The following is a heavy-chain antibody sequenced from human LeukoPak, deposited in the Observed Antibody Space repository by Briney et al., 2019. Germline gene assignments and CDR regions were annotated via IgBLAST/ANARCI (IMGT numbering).Heavy chain of an antibody. CDR3: ARQEQWLVRGFDL. CDR1: GGSISTYH. V-gene: IGHV4-59*08. J-gene: IGHJ5*02. D-gene: IGHD6-19*01. Sequence: SGTLSLTCTVSGGSISTYHWSWIRQPPGKGLEWIGYIHYSRGINYNPSLTSRVTISADTPKNQFSLKLNSVTAADTAVYYCARQEQWLVRGFDLWGQGTLVTVSS. CDR2: IHYSRGI.